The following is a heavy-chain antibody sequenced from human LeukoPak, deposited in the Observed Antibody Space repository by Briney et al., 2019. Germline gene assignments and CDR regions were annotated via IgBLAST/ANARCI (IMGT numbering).Heavy chain of an antibody. CDR3: ARDAYDSSGLDY. Sequence: NPGGSLRLSCAASGFTFSSYSMNWVRQAPGKGLEWVSSISSSSSYIYYADSVKGRFTTSRDNAKNSLYLQMNSLRAEDTAVYYCARDAYDSSGLDYWGQGTLVTLSS. CDR1: GFTFSSYS. D-gene: IGHD3-22*01. V-gene: IGHV3-21*01. CDR2: ISSSSSYI. J-gene: IGHJ4*02.